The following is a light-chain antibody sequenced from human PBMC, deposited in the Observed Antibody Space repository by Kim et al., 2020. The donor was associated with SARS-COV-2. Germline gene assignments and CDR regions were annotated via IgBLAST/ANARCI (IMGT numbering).Light chain of an antibody. V-gene: IGKV3-20*01. CDR1: RSLDSTF. Sequence: SPGERATLSCRTSRSLDSTFLAWYQQKPGQAPRLLIYGASSRATGIPDRFSGSGSGTDFTLTISSLEPEDSAVYYCQQYGSSPLLSFGGGTKVEI. CDR2: GAS. J-gene: IGKJ4*01. CDR3: QQYGSSPLLS.